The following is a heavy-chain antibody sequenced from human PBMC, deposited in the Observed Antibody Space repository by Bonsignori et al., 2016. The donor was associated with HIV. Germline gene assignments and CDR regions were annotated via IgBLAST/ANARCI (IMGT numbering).Heavy chain of an antibody. Sequence: WVRQAPGQGLEWMGWISAYNGNTNYAQKLQGRVTMTTDTSTSTAYMELRSLRSDDTAVYYCARDLVRGVPGAFDIWGQGTMVTVS. CDR3: ARDLVRGVPGAFDI. D-gene: IGHD3-10*01. V-gene: IGHV1-18*01. J-gene: IGHJ3*02. CDR2: ISAYNGNT.